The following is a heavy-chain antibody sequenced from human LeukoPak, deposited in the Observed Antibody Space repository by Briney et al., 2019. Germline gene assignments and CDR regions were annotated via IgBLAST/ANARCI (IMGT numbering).Heavy chain of an antibody. D-gene: IGHD2-15*01. CDR2: IYSGGST. V-gene: IGHV3-66*01. CDR1: GFTVSSNY. J-gene: IGHJ6*02. CDR3: ARDGDCSGGSCYPNYYYYYGMDV. Sequence: GGSLRLSCAASGFTVSSNYMSWVRQAPGKGLEWVSVIYSGGSTYYADSVKGRFTISRDNSKNTLYLQMNSLRAEDTAVYYCARDGDCSGGSCYPNYYYYYGMDVWGQGTTVTVSS.